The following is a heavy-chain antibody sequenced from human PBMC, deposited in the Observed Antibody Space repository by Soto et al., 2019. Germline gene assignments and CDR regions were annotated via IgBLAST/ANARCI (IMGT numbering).Heavy chain of an antibody. D-gene: IGHD6-13*01. CDR3: TRTPYSSSWYKMGCMDV. J-gene: IGHJ6*03. V-gene: IGHV3-49*04. Sequence: GGSLRLSCTASGFTFGDYAMSWVRQAPGKGLEWVGFIRSKAYGGTTEYAASVKGRFTISRDDSKSIAYLQMNSLKTEETAVYYCTRTPYSSSWYKMGCMDVWGKGTTVTVSS. CDR2: IRSKAYGGTT. CDR1: GFTFGDYA.